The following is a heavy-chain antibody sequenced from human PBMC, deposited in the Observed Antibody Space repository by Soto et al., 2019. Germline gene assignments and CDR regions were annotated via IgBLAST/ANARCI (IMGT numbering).Heavy chain of an antibody. CDR2: ISGSGGVT. CDR3: AKIHSGSSEDAFDV. CDR1: GFTFSSYA. D-gene: IGHD6-19*01. V-gene: IGHV3-23*01. Sequence: EVQLLESGGGMVHPGGSQRLSCAASGFTFSSYAMSWVRQGPGKGLEWVTLISGSGGVTDYADSVKGRFTVSRDNSKNTMYLELNSLTAGDTAIYYCAKIHSGSSEDAFDVWGQGTVVTVSS. J-gene: IGHJ3*01.